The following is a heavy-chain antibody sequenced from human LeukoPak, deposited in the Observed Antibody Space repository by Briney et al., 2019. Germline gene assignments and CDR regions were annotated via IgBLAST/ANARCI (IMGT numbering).Heavy chain of an antibody. J-gene: IGHJ6*03. Sequence: ASVKVSCKASGYTFTSYDINWVRQATGPGLEWMGWMNPNSGNTGYAQKFQGRVTMTRNTSISTAYMELSSLRSEDTAVYYCARAPVVPAASGHYYYYMDVWGKGTTVTVSS. CDR3: ARAPVVPAASGHYYYYMDV. CDR2: MNPNSGNT. V-gene: IGHV1-8*01. CDR1: GYTFTSYD. D-gene: IGHD2-2*01.